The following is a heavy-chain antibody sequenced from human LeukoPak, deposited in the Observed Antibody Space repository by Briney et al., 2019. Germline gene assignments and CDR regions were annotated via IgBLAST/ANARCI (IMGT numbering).Heavy chain of an antibody. CDR3: ARETTGYSYGQVDY. Sequence: ASVKVSCKASGYTFTGYYMHWVRQAPGQGLEWMGRINPNSGGTNYAQKFQGRVTMTRDTSISTAYMELSSLRSEDTAVYYCARETTGYSYGQVDYWGQGTLVTVSS. J-gene: IGHJ4*02. D-gene: IGHD5-18*01. CDR2: INPNSGGT. CDR1: GYTFTGYY. V-gene: IGHV1-2*06.